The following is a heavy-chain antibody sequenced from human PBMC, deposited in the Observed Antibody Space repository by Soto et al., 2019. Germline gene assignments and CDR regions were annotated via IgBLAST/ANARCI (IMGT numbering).Heavy chain of an antibody. CDR1: GFTFRDYA. D-gene: IGHD6-19*01. V-gene: IGHV3-30*18. CDR3: AKGGRQWLVTSDFNY. Sequence: GVSLRLSCXASGFTFRDYAMHGVRQAQGKGLEWVAVVSHDGRNTHYADSVKGRFTISRDSSKNTVSLEMTSLRAEDTAVYYCAKGGRQWLVTSDFNYWGQGALVTVSS. J-gene: IGHJ4*02. CDR2: VSHDGRNT.